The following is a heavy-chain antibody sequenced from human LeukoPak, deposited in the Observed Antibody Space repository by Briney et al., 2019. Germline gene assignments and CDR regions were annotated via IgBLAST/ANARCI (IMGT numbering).Heavy chain of an antibody. D-gene: IGHD2-21*01. CDR3: ASGAGWMIES. Sequence: WGSLRLSCASSGFSFSTSGMSWGVHAPGKGLEWIAIIKSDGGETIYVDSVRGRFTISRDNAKNSLHLQMNSLRAEDTAVYSCASGAGWMIESWCQGTQVTVSS. CDR2: IKSDGGET. J-gene: IGHJ4*02. V-gene: IGHV3-7*01. CDR1: GFSFSTSG.